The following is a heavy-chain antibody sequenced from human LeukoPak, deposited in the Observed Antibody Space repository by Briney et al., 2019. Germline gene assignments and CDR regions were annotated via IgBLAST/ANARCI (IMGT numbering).Heavy chain of an antibody. V-gene: IGHV3-21*04. Sequence: PGGSLRLSCAASGFTFAIHSMIWVRQAPGKGLEWVSSISSGSSFIYYGDSVKGRFTISRDNAKNSLYLQMNNLRAEDTAVYYCARDRWGKYYFDYWGQGTLVTVSS. J-gene: IGHJ4*02. CDR2: ISSGSSFI. D-gene: IGHD7-27*01. CDR3: ARDRWGKYYFDY. CDR1: GFTFAIHS.